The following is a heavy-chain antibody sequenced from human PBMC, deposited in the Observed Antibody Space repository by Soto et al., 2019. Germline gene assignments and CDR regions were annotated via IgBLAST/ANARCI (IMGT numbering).Heavy chain of an antibody. CDR3: VRDRGSPDSFDS. J-gene: IGHJ3*02. CDR2: IIGSGGST. Sequence: GGALRLSCAASGFTLSTYAMSWVRQAPGKGLEWVSVIIGSGGSTFYADSVKGRFTISRDNAKNTLYLQMNSLRSEDTAVYYCVRDRGSPDSFDSWGQGTMVTVSS. CDR1: GFTLSTYA. D-gene: IGHD3-10*01. V-gene: IGHV3-23*01.